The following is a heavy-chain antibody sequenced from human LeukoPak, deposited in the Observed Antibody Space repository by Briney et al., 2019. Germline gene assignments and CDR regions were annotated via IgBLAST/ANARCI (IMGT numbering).Heavy chain of an antibody. D-gene: IGHD3-3*01. Sequence: SETLSLTCTVSGGSISSSSYYWGWIRQPPGKGLEWIGSIYYSGSTYYNPSLKSRVTISVDTSKNQFSLKLSSVTAADTAVYYCASSEPHYDFWSGYYYYWGQGTLVTVSS. CDR3: ASSEPHYDFWSGYYYY. CDR1: GGSISSSSYY. V-gene: IGHV4-39*07. CDR2: IYYSGST. J-gene: IGHJ4*02.